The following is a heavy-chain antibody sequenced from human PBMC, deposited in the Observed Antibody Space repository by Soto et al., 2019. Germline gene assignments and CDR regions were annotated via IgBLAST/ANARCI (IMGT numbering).Heavy chain of an antibody. Sequence: SETLSLTCTVSDGSISSSGYYWSWIRQHPGKGLEWIGYIYYSGRTYYNPSLKSRLTISVDTSKNQFSLNLSSVTAADTAVYYCARGLGSATPPFFDYWGQGTLVTVSS. CDR1: DGSISSSGYY. D-gene: IGHD3-10*01. CDR3: ARGLGSATPPFFDY. CDR2: IYYSGRT. V-gene: IGHV4-31*03. J-gene: IGHJ4*02.